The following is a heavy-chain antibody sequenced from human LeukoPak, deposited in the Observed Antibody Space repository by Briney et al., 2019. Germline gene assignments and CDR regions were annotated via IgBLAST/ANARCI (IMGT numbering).Heavy chain of an antibody. CDR2: IKQDGSDK. CDR3: ARGGGIYDY. J-gene: IGHJ4*02. V-gene: IGHV3-7*01. CDR1: GFTFSTYW. Sequence: PGGSLRLSCAASGFTFSTYWMTWVRQAPGRGLEWVANIKQDGSDKNYVHSVKGRFTISRDNAKNSLYLQMNSLRAEDTAVYYCARGGGIYDYWGQGTLVTVSS.